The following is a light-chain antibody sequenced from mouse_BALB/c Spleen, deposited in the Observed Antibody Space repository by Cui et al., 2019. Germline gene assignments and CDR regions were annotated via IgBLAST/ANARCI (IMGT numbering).Light chain of an antibody. J-gene: IGKJ2*01. V-gene: IGKV6-25*01. CDR2: WAS. Sequence: DIVMTKSHNFMSTSVGDRVSITCKASQDVSTAVSWYQQKPGQSPKLLIYWASTRHTGVPDRFTGSGSGTDYTLTISSVQAEDLALYYCQQHYSTPYTFGGGTKLEIK. CDR1: QDVSTA. CDR3: QQHYSTPYT.